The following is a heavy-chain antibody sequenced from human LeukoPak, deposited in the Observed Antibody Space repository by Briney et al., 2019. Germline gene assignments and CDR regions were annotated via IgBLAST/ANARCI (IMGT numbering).Heavy chain of an antibody. D-gene: IGHD4-17*01. Sequence: GGSLRLSCAASGFTFSSYSMNWVRQAPRKGLEWVSSISSSSSYIYYADSVKGRFTISRDNAKNSLYLQMNSLRAEDTAVYYCARLPGTMTTVTDWGQGTLVTVSS. CDR2: ISSSSSYI. CDR1: GFTFSSYS. CDR3: ARLPGTMTTVTD. J-gene: IGHJ4*02. V-gene: IGHV3-21*01.